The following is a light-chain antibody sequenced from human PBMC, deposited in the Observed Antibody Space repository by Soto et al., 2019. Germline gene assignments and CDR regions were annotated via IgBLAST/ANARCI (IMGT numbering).Light chain of an antibody. V-gene: IGKV1-5*03. Sequence: DIQMTQSPATLSASVGDRVTITCRASQSIEDLLAWYQQKPGIAPKLLVYRASTLESGVPSRFSGSGSGTEFTLTINSLQPDDFAPYFCQQYRSYSTFGQGTKVEI. CDR2: RAS. CDR3: QQYRSYST. CDR1: QSIEDL. J-gene: IGKJ1*01.